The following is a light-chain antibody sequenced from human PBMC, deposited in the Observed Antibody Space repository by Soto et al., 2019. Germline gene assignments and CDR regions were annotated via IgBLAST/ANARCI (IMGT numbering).Light chain of an antibody. CDR1: QSIDGKY. Sequence: EVVLTQFPGTLALSLGERATLSCRASQSIDGKYLVWYLQRPGQAPSLLMYDASGRGRGVPDRFTGSGSVTHFTLTISRVEPEDVGVYYCQHFGTSPPYSFGQGTKLE. CDR2: DAS. V-gene: IGKV3-20*01. CDR3: QHFGTSPPYS. J-gene: IGKJ2*03.